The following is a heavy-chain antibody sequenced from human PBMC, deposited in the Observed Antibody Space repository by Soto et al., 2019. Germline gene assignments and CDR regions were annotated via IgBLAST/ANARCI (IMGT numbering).Heavy chain of an antibody. CDR2: IHYSGST. D-gene: IGHD4-17*01. V-gene: IGHV4-59*01. Sequence: VQLRESGPGLVKPSETLSLTCTVSGDSITTYYWSWIRQPPGKGLEWIGYIHYSGSTNYNPSLKSRVTISVDTSKNQFSLKLSSVTAADTAVYYCARRGDYVDWFDPWGQGTLVTVSS. CDR1: GDSITTYY. CDR3: ARRGDYVDWFDP. J-gene: IGHJ5*02.